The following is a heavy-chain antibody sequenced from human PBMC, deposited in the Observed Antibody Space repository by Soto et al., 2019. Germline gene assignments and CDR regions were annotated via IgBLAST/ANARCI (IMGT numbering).Heavy chain of an antibody. J-gene: IGHJ5*01. CDR1: GFTFRSFT. CDR2: ISSNSAYI. CDR3: ARARGVDS. V-gene: IGHV3-21*04. D-gene: IGHD3-16*01. Sequence: GASVRLSCAASGFTFRSFTMNWVRQAPGKGLEWVSTISSNSAYIYYTDALRGRFTISRDNAKNSLYLQMNSLRAEDTAVYYCARARGVDSWGQGTLVTVSS.